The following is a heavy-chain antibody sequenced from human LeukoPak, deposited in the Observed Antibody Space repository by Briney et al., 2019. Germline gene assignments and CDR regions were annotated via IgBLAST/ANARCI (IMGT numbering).Heavy chain of an antibody. CDR3: ASWYYDSSGYFPDY. CDR2: IIPIFGTA. Sequence: SVKVSCKASGGTFSSYAISWVRQAPGRGLEWMGGIIPIFGTANYAQKFQGRVTITTDESTSTAYMELSSLRSEDTAVYHCASWYYDSSGYFPDYWGQGTLVTVSS. V-gene: IGHV1-69*05. J-gene: IGHJ4*02. CDR1: GGTFSSYA. D-gene: IGHD3-22*01.